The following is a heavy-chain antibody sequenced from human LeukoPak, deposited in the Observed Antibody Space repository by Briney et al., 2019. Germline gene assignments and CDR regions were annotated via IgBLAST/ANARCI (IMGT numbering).Heavy chain of an antibody. CDR2: IKQDGSEK. D-gene: IGHD3-10*01. CDR3: ARVFPSLGFGELHYYFDY. V-gene: IGHV3-7*01. Sequence: PGGSLRLSCAASGFTFSSYWMSWVRQAPGKGLEWVANIKQDGSEKYYVDSVKGRFIISRDNAKNSLYLQMNSLRAEDTAVYYCARVFPSLGFGELHYYFDYWGQGTLVTVSS. J-gene: IGHJ4*02. CDR1: GFTFSSYW.